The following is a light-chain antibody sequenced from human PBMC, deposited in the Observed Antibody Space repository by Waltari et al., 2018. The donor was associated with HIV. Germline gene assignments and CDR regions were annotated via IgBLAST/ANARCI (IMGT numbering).Light chain of an antibody. Sequence: EIVMTQSPATLSVSPGERATLSCRASQSVSSNLAWYQQKPGQAPRLLIYGASTRATGIPARFSGSGSGTEFTLTISSQQSEDFAVYYCQQYNNWPPGRTFGQGTKVEIK. CDR2: GAS. V-gene: IGKV3-15*01. J-gene: IGKJ1*01. CDR3: QQYNNWPPGRT. CDR1: QSVSSN.